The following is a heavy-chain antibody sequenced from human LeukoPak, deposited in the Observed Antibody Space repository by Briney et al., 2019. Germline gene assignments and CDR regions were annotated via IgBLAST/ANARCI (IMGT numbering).Heavy chain of an antibody. Sequence: GGSLRLSCAASGFTFSSYGMHWVRQAPGKGLEWVAFIRYDGSNKYYADSVKGRFTISRDNAKNSLYLQMNSLRAEDTAVYYCARDGWYYYGSGSYYFDYWGQGTLVTVSS. D-gene: IGHD3-10*01. CDR3: ARDGWYYYGSGSYYFDY. J-gene: IGHJ4*02. CDR1: GFTFSSYG. CDR2: IRYDGSNK. V-gene: IGHV3-30*02.